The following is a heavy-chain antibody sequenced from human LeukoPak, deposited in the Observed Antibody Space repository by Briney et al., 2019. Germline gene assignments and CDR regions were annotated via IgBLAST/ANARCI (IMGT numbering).Heavy chain of an antibody. D-gene: IGHD3-10*01. CDR1: GLTFSNYG. J-gene: IGHJ4*02. CDR2: ISYDGSNK. Sequence: GGSLRLSCATSGLTFSNYGMHWVRQAPGKGLEWVAVISYDGSNKFYGNSVKGRFTISRDNSKNTLYLQMNSLRPEDTAVYYCAKPRGFGELLFDYWGQGTLVTVSS. V-gene: IGHV3-30*18. CDR3: AKPRGFGELLFDY.